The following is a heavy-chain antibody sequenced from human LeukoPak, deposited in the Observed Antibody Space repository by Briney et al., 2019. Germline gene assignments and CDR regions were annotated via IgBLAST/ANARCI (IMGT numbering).Heavy chain of an antibody. V-gene: IGHV4-59*01. D-gene: IGHD1-1*01. CDR1: GGSISSYY. CDR3: ARYPNWNDAFDI. J-gene: IGHJ3*02. Sequence: SETLSLTCTVSGGSISSYYWSWIRQHPGKGLEWIGYIYYSGSTNYNPSLKRRVTISVDTSKNQFSLKLSSVTAADTAVYYCARYPNWNDAFDIWGQGTMVTVSS. CDR2: IYYSGST.